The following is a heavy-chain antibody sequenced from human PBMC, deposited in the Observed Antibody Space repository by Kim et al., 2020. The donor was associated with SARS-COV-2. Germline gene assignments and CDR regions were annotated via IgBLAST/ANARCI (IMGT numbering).Heavy chain of an antibody. CDR3: ARETSITILGVVTHASYFDY. V-gene: IGHV4-59*01. J-gene: IGHJ4*02. D-gene: IGHD3-3*01. Sequence: RVTISVDTSKNQFSLKLSSVTAADTAVYYCARETSITILGVVTHASYFDYWGQGTLVTVSS.